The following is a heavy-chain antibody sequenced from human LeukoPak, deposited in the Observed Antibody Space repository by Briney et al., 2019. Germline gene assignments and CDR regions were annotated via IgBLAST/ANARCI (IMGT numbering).Heavy chain of an antibody. CDR1: GYTFTSYG. V-gene: IGHV1-18*01. J-gene: IGHJ4*02. D-gene: IGHD2-2*01. CDR2: ISAYNGNT. Sequence: ASVKVSCKASGYTFTSYGISWVRQAPGQGLEWMGWISAYNGNTNYAQKLQGRVTMTTDTSTSTAYMELRSLRSDDTAVYYCARALKDIVVVPAAIVDFDYWGQGTLVTVSS. CDR3: ARALKDIVVVPAAIVDFDY.